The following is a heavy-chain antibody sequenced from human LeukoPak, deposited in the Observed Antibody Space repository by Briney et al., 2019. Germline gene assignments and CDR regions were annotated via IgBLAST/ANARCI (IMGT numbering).Heavy chain of an antibody. V-gene: IGHV3-53*01. CDR2: LYSDGNT. J-gene: IGHJ4*02. Sequence: PGGGLLLSSSASGVSLITNDKTWGRPAPGEGGEWGFVLYSDGNTKYADSVQGRFTISRDNSKNTLYLEMNSLSPDDTAVYYCARGVEPLAANTLAYWGQGTLVTVSS. CDR3: ARGVEPLAANTLAY. D-gene: IGHD1-14*01. CDR1: GVSLITND.